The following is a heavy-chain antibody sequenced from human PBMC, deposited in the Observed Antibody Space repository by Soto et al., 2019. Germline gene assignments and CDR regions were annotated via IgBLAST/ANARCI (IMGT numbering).Heavy chain of an antibody. Sequence: SETLSLTCTVSGGSISSDYWSWIRQPPGKGLEWIGYIYYSGSTNYNPSLKSRVTISVDTSKNQFSLKLSSVTAADTAVYYCARFIGSSAKLHYYYYGMDVWGQGTTVTVSS. CDR2: IYYSGST. D-gene: IGHD6-6*01. CDR1: GGSISSDY. CDR3: ARFIGSSAKLHYYYYGMDV. V-gene: IGHV4-59*01. J-gene: IGHJ6*02.